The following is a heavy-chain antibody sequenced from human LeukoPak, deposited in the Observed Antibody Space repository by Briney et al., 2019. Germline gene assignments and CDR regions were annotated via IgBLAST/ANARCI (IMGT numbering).Heavy chain of an antibody. CDR3: ARAPIVGATHIDY. J-gene: IGHJ4*02. CDR1: GDSVSRNSAA. Sequence: SETLSLTCAISGDSVSRNSAAWNWIRQSPSRGLEWLGRTYYKSKWYNDYAVSVLSRITINPDTSKNQFSLQLKSVTPEDTAVYYCARAPIVGATHIDYWGQGTLVTVSS. V-gene: IGHV6-1*01. D-gene: IGHD1-26*01. CDR2: TYYKSKWYN.